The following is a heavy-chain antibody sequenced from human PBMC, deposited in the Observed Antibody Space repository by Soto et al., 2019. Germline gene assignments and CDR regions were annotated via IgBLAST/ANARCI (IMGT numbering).Heavy chain of an antibody. CDR1: GFTFSNAW. Sequence: EVQLVESGGALVKPGGSLRLSCAASGFTFSNAWMSWVRQAPGKGLEWVGRIKSKTNGGTTDYAAPVKGRFTISRDDSKNTLFLQMSSLKTEDTAAYYCSTDLRLGKNYHSNPYLDFWGQGTLVTVSS. CDR3: STDLRLGKNYHSNPYLDF. J-gene: IGHJ4*02. CDR2: IKSKTNGGTT. V-gene: IGHV3-15*02. D-gene: IGHD3-22*01.